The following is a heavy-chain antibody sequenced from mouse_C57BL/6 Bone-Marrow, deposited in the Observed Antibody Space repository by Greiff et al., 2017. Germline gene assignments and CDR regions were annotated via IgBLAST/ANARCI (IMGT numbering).Heavy chain of an antibody. CDR2: IDPSDSYT. CDR1: GYTFTSYW. V-gene: IGHV1-69*01. CDR3: ARLGERPYYFDY. D-gene: IGHD1-2*01. J-gene: IGHJ2*01. Sequence: QVQLQQPGAELVMPGASVKLSCKASGYTFTSYWMHWVKQRPGQGLEWIGEIDPSDSYTNYNQKFKGKSTLTVDKSSSTAYRQLSSLTSEDSAVYYCARLGERPYYFDYWGQGTTLTVSS.